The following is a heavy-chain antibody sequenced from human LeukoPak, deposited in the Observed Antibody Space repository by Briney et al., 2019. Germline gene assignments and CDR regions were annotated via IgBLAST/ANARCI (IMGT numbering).Heavy chain of an antibody. CDR3: ARDSSGWSKNY. V-gene: IGHV3-23*01. D-gene: IGHD6-19*01. Sequence: PGGSLRLSCAASGFTLSTDAMTWVRQAPGKGLQWVSAISGDGYNTYYEDSVKGRFTISRDNSKNMMYLQMNSLRDEDTAVYYCARDSSGWSKNYWGQGTLVTVSS. CDR2: ISGDGYNT. J-gene: IGHJ4*02. CDR1: GFTLSTDA.